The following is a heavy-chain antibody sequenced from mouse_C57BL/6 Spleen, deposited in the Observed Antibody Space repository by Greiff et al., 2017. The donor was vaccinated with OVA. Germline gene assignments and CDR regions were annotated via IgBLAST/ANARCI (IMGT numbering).Heavy chain of an antibody. D-gene: IGHD2-4*01. CDR2: IYPGDGDT. CDR3: AREDSTMIKPLFDY. CDR1: GYAFSSSW. J-gene: IGHJ2*01. Sequence: VKLQESGPELVKPGASVKISCKASGYAFSSSWMNWVKQRPGKGLEWIGRIYPGDGDTNYNGKFKGKATLTADKSSSTAYMQLSSLTSEDSAVYFCAREDSTMIKPLFDYWGQGTTLTVSS. V-gene: IGHV1-82*01.